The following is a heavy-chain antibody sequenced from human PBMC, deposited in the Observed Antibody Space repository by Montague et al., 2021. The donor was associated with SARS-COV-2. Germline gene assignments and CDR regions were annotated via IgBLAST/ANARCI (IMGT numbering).Heavy chain of an antibody. CDR2: IYSGGST. Sequence: SLRLSCAASGFTVSSNYMSWVRQAPGKGLEWVSVIYSGGSTYYADSVKSRFTISGDNSKNTLYLQMNSLRAEDTAVHYCARGYSSGWSYYFDYWGQGTLVTVSS. V-gene: IGHV3-66*01. D-gene: IGHD6-19*01. CDR3: ARGYSSGWSYYFDY. J-gene: IGHJ4*02. CDR1: GFTVSSNY.